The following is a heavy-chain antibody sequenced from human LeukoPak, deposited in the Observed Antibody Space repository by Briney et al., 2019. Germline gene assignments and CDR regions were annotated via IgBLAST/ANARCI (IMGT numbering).Heavy chain of an antibody. CDR3: ARRNQLLYSPPYYYYYMDV. V-gene: IGHV1-18*01. D-gene: IGHD2-2*02. Sequence: GASVKVSCKASGYTFTSYGISWVRQAPGQGLEWMGWISAYNGNTNYAQKLQGRVTMTTDTSTSTAYMELRSLRSDDTAVYYCARRNQLLYSPPYYYYYMDVWGKGTTVTVSS. CDR1: GYTFTSYG. J-gene: IGHJ6*03. CDR2: ISAYNGNT.